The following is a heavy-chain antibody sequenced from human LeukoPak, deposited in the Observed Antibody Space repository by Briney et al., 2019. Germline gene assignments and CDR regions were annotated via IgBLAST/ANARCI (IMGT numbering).Heavy chain of an antibody. D-gene: IGHD3-22*01. V-gene: IGHV3-9*01. CDR1: GFTFDDYA. CDR3: AKARYDSSGYYTSYFDY. CDR2: ISWNSGSI. J-gene: IGHJ4*02. Sequence: GRSLRLSCAASGFTFDDYAMHWVRQAPGKGLEWVSGISWNSGSIGYADSVKGRFTISRDNAKNSLYLQMNSLRAEGTALYYCAKARYDSSGYYTSYFDYWGQGTLVTVSS.